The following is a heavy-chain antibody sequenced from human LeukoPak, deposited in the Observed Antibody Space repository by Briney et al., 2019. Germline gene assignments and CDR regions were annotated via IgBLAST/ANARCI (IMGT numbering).Heavy chain of an antibody. J-gene: IGHJ4*02. CDR2: ICYDGSNK. V-gene: IGHV3-33*01. D-gene: IGHD3-16*01. CDR3: APGEFDY. Sequence: GGSLRLSCAASGFTFSSYGMHWVRQAPGKGLEWVAVICYDGSNKYYADSVKGRFTISRDNSKNTLYLQMNSLRAEDTAVYYCAPGEFDYWGQGTLVTVSS. CDR1: GFTFSSYG.